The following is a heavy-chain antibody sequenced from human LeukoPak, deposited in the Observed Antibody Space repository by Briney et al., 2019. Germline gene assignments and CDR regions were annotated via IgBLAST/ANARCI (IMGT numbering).Heavy chain of an antibody. Sequence: PGGPLRLSCAASGFTFDDYGMSWVRQAPGKAREGGSRINWNGGSTGYADTVKGRFTISRDNAKNSLYLQMNSLRAEDTVLYYCARDRDYYDSSGYYLDYWGQGTLVTVSS. CDR2: INWNGGST. CDR1: GFTFDDYG. J-gene: IGHJ4*02. D-gene: IGHD3-22*01. CDR3: ARDRDYYDSSGYYLDY. V-gene: IGHV3-20*04.